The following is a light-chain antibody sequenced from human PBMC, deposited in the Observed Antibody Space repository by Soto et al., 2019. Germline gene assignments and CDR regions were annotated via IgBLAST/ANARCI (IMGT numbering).Light chain of an antibody. CDR3: CSYAGSTTPVV. CDR2: EGS. V-gene: IGLV2-23*01. CDR1: SSDVGSYNL. Sequence: QSVLTQPASVSGSPGQSITISCTGISSDVGSYNLVSWYQQHPGKAPKLMIYEGSKRPSGVSNRFSGSKSGNTASLTISGLQAEDEADYYCCSYAGSTTPVVFGGGTQLTVL. J-gene: IGLJ2*01.